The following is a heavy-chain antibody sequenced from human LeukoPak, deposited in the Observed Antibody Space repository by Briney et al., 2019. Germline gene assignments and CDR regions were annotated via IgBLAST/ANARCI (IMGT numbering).Heavy chain of an antibody. J-gene: IGHJ5*02. CDR2: IIPIFGTA. D-gene: IGHD4-17*01. CDR3: ARETDYGDGPEYNWFDP. V-gene: IGHV1-69*13. Sequence: GASVKVSCKASGGTFSSYAISWVRQAPGQGLEWMGGIIPIFGTANYAQKFQGRVTITADESTSTAYMELSSLRSEDTAVYYCARETDYGDGPEYNWFDPWGQGTLVTVSS. CDR1: GGTFSSYA.